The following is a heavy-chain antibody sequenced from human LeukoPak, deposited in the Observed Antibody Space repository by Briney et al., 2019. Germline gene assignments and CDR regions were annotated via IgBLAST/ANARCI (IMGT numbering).Heavy chain of an antibody. J-gene: IGHJ4*02. CDR3: ARDRDYGDYNTQDLFVY. Sequence: ASVKVSCKASGNTFSTYIITWVRQAPGQGLEWMGWISAYNGNTNYAQRLQGRVTMTTDTSTSTAYMELRSLRSDDTAVYYCARDRDYGDYNTQDLFVYWGQGTLVTVSS. V-gene: IGHV1-18*01. CDR2: ISAYNGNT. D-gene: IGHD4-17*01. CDR1: GNTFSTYI.